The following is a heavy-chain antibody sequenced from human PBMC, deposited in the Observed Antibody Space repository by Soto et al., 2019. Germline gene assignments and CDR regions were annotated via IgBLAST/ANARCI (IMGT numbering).Heavy chain of an antibody. CDR2: IRNQTYGWTT. CDR1: GFSFDKYA. Sequence: GGSLRLSCTASGFSFDKYAINWGRQAPGRGLEWVGLIRNQTYGWTTEYAPSMKGRFTVSRDDLNNIAYLQISSLNTGDSAVYFCTTADPPAEAYFFDYCGQGTLVTV. CDR3: TTADPPAEAYFFDY. J-gene: IGHJ4*02. V-gene: IGHV3-49*04.